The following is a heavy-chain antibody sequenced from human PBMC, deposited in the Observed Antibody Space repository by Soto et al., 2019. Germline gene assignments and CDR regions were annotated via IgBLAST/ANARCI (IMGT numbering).Heavy chain of an antibody. CDR1: GFTFSSYA. V-gene: IGHV3-30-3*01. J-gene: IGHJ6*02. CDR3: ARDLSRYDFWSGYYFPSRNEVYYYGMDV. Sequence: QVQLVESGGGVVQPGRSLRLSCAASGFTFSSYAMHWVRQAPGKGLEWVAVISYDGSNKYYADSVKGRFTISRDNSKNTLYLQMNSLRAEDTAVYYCARDLSRYDFWSGYYFPSRNEVYYYGMDVWGQGTTVTVSS. D-gene: IGHD3-3*01. CDR2: ISYDGSNK.